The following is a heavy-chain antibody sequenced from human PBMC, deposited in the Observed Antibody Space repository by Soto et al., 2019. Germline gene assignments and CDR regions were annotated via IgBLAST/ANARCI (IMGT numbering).Heavy chain of an antibody. CDR2: IYYSGST. Sequence: SETLSLTCTVSGGSISSYYWSWIRQPPGKGLEWIGYIYYSGSTNYNPSLKSRVTISVDTSKNQFSLKLSSVTAADTAVYYCARVMNNWNYDLFDPWGQGTLVTISS. J-gene: IGHJ5*02. CDR3: ARVMNNWNYDLFDP. V-gene: IGHV4-59*01. D-gene: IGHD1-7*01. CDR1: GGSISSYY.